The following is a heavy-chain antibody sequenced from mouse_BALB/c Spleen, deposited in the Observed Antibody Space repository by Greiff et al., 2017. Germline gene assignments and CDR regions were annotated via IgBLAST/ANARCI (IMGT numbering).Heavy chain of an antibody. J-gene: IGHJ1*01. V-gene: IGHV3-2*02. CDR1: GYSITSDYA. CDR3: AIDYAYFDV. CDR2: ISYSGST. Sequence: EVQLQQSGPGLVKPSQSLSLTCTVTGYSITSDYAWNWIRQFPGNKLEWMGYISYSGSTSYNPSLKSRISITRDTSKNQFFLQLNSVTTEDTATYYCAIDYAYFDVWGAGTTVTVSS. D-gene: IGHD1-1*01.